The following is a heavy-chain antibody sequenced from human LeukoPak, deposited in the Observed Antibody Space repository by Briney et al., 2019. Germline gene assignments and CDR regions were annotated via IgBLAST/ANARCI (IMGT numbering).Heavy chain of an antibody. D-gene: IGHD3-22*01. CDR3: AKRGVVTRVILVGFHKEAYYFDS. V-gene: IGHV3-23*01. CDR1: GITLSNYG. J-gene: IGHJ4*02. CDR2: ISGSGGGT. Sequence: PGGSLRLSCAVSGITLSNYGMSWVRQAPGKGLEWVAGISGSGGGTNYADSVKGRFTISRDNLRNTLYLQMNSLRAEDTAVYFCAKRGVVTRVILVGFHKEAYYFDSWGQGALVTVSS.